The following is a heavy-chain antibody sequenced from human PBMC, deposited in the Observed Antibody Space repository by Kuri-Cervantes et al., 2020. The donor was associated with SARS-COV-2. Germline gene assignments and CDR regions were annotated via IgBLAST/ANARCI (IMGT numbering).Heavy chain of an antibody. Sequence: GSLRLSCAVSGGSISGYYWNWIRQPPGKGLEWIGYIYFTGNTNYNPSLKSRIIISVDMSKNKFSLNLSSVTAADTAVYYCARPSFGDYSDWYFDLWGRGTLVTVSS. CDR3: ARPSFGDYSDWYFDL. D-gene: IGHD4-17*01. J-gene: IGHJ2*01. CDR2: IYFTGNT. V-gene: IGHV4-59*08. CDR1: GGSISGYY.